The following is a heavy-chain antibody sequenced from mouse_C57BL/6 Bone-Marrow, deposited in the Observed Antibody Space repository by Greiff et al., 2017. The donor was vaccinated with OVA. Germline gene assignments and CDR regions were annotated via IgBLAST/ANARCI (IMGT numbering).Heavy chain of an antibody. CDR1: GYPFTSYW. J-gene: IGHJ1*03. Sequence: QVQLQQPGAELVKPGASVKLSCNASGYPFTSYWMQWVKQRPGQGLEWIGEIDPSDSYTNYNQKFKGKATLTVDTSSSTAYMQLSSLTSEDSAVYYCARLLRSGVWGTGTTVTVSS. CDR3: ARLLRSGV. CDR2: IDPSDSYT. D-gene: IGHD1-1*01. V-gene: IGHV1-50*01.